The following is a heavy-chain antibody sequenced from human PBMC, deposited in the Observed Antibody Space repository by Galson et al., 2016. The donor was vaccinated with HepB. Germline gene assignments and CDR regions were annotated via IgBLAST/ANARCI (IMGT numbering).Heavy chain of an antibody. CDR2: IKQDGSEK. J-gene: IGHJ5*02. D-gene: IGHD3-3*01. V-gene: IGHV3-7*03. Sequence: SLRLSCAASGFTFSTYWVAWVRHTPSKGLEWVANIKQDGSEKYYVGSVKGRFTISRDNAKNSLYLQMNSLRAEDTAVYYCARDFLFAHDLWGPGTLVTVSS. CDR3: ARDFLFAHDL. CDR1: GFTFSTYW.